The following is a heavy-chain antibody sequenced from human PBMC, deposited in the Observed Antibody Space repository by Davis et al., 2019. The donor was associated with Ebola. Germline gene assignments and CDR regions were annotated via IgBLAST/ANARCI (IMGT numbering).Heavy chain of an antibody. J-gene: IGHJ2*01. CDR1: GGSISNYDYY. CDR3: ARVGEGLDY. V-gene: IGHV4-39*07. D-gene: IGHD2-21*01. CDR2: VYHTGST. Sequence: MPSETLSLTCTISGGSISNYDYYWGWIRQPPGKGLEWIGTVYHTGSTYYNPSLKSRVTISVDTSKNQFSLKLSSVTAADTAVYYCARVGEGLDYWGRGTLVTVSS.